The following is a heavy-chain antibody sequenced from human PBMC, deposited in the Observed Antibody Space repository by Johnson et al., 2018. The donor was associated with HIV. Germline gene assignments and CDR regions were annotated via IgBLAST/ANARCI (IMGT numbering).Heavy chain of an antibody. CDR2: IYIGGST. J-gene: IGHJ3*02. CDR3: ARDIRESFGSYHSSGSGLGAFDI. V-gene: IGHV3-66*01. CDR1: GFTVSSNY. D-gene: IGHD3-22*01. Sequence: VQLVESGGGLVQPGGSLRLSCAASGFTVSSNYMSWVRQAPGKGLEWVSVIYIGGSTYYADSVTGRFTISRDNSKNTLYLQMNSLRAEDTAVYYCARDIRESFGSYHSSGSGLGAFDIWGQGTMVTVSS.